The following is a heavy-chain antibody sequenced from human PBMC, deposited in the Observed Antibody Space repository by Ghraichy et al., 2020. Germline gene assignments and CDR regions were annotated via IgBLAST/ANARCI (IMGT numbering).Heavy chain of an antibody. V-gene: IGHV3-53*01. D-gene: IGHD3-22*01. CDR3: ARGITMIVVEGYAFDI. Sequence: GESLNISCAASGFTVSSNYMSWVRQAPGKGLEWVSVIYSGGSTYYADSVKGRFTISRDNSKNTLYLQMNSLRAEDTAVYYCARGITMIVVEGYAFDIWGQGTMVTVSS. J-gene: IGHJ3*02. CDR2: IYSGGST. CDR1: GFTVSSNY.